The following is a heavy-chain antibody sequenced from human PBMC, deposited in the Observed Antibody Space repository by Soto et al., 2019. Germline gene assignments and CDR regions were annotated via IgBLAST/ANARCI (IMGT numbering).Heavy chain of an antibody. CDR2: IIPIFGTA. CDR3: ARGEWEPFFDY. V-gene: IGHV1-69*13. D-gene: IGHD1-26*01. Sequence: SVKVSCKASGGTFSSYAISWVRQAPGQGLEWMGGIIPIFGTANYAQKFQGRVTITADESTSTAYMELSSLGSEDTAMYYCARGEWEPFFDYWGQGTLVTVSS. CDR1: GGTFSSYA. J-gene: IGHJ4*02.